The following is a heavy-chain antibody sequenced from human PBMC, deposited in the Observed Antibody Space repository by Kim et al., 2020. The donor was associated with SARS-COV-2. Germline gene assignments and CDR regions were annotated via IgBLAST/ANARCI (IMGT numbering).Heavy chain of an antibody. CDR2: INHSGST. Sequence: SETLSLTCAVYGGSFSGYYWSWIRQPPGKGLEWIGEINHSGSTNYNPSLKSRVTISVDTSKNQFSLKLSSVTAADTAVYYCARASPEYVWGSYRYRNPFGPFDYWGQGTLVTVSS. CDR3: ARASPEYVWGSYRYRNPFGPFDY. CDR1: GGSFSGYY. J-gene: IGHJ4*02. D-gene: IGHD3-16*02. V-gene: IGHV4-34*01.